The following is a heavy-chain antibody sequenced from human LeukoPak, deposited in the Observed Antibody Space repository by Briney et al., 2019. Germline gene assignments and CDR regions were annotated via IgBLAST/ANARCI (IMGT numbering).Heavy chain of an antibody. CDR2: INHSGST. J-gene: IGHJ5*02. CDR3: ARRYYDCRNNWFDP. Sequence: PSETLSLTCAVYGGSFSGYYWRWIRQPPGKGLEWIGEINHSGSTNYNPYLTSRVTISVDTSKNQFSLKLSSVTAADTAVYYCARRYYDCRNNWFDPWGQGTLVTVSS. V-gene: IGHV4-34*01. D-gene: IGHD3-3*01. CDR1: GGSFSGYY.